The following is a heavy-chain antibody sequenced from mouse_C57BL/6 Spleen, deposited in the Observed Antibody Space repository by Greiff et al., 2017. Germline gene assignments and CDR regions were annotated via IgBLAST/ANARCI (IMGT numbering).Heavy chain of an antibody. J-gene: IGHJ2*01. D-gene: IGHD1-1*01. CDR1: GYTFTDYE. CDR2: IDPETGGT. V-gene: IGHV1-15*01. CDR3: AVVITTVVATENWDGED. Sequence: SGAELVRPGASVTLSCKASGYTFTDYEMHWVKQTPVHGLEWIGAIDPETGGTAYNQKFKGKAILTADKSSSTAYMGLRSLTSEDSAVYYCAVVITTVVATENWDGEDWGQGTTLTVSS.